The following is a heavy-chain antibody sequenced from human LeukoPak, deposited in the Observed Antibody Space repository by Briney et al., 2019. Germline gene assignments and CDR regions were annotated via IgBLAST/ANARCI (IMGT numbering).Heavy chain of an antibody. D-gene: IGHD5-12*01. J-gene: IGHJ4*02. CDR1: GFTFSSYA. CDR2: ISYDGSTQ. V-gene: IGHV3-30-3*01. CDR3: ARDSPIDIVATSFDY. Sequence: PGGSLRLSCAASGFTFSSYAMHWVRQAPGKGLEWVAVISYDGSTQYFADSVKGRFTIYRDNSKNTLYLHMNSLRAEDTAVYYCARDSPIDIVATSFDYWGQAPLVTLSS.